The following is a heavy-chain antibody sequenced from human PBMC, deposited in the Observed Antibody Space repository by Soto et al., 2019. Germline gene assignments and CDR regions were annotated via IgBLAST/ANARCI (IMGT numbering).Heavy chain of an antibody. CDR2: TYYRSKWYN. D-gene: IGHD6-19*01. V-gene: IGHV6-1*01. CDR1: VDSVSSSSAA. J-gene: IGHJ5*02. Sequence: SQTLSRTCAISVDSVSSSSAAWNWIRESPSRGLEWLGRTYYRSKWYNDYAVSVKSRITVNPDTSKNQFSLQLNSVTPEDTAVYYCARDAGIAVASTRLKWFDPWGQGTLVTVSS. CDR3: ARDAGIAVASTRLKWFDP.